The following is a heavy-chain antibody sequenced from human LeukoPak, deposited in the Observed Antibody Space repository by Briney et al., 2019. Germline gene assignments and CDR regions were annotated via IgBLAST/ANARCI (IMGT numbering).Heavy chain of an antibody. CDR1: GATFSSYA. J-gene: IGHJ3*02. D-gene: IGHD6-19*01. CDR2: IIPIFGTA. Sequence: SVKVSCKASGATFSSYAISWVRQAPGQGLEWMGGIIPIFGTANYAQKFQGRVTITADESTSTAYMELSSLRSEDTAVYYCARENPSGYSSGWSGIGAFDIWGQGTMVTVSS. CDR3: ARENPSGYSSGWSGIGAFDI. V-gene: IGHV1-69*13.